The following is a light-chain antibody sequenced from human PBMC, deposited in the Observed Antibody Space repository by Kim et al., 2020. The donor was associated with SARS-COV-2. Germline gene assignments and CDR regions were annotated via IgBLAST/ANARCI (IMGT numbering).Light chain of an antibody. CDR3: ATWDNSLNNWV. V-gene: IGLV1-51*01. J-gene: IGLJ3*02. CDR1: IANIGTYY. Sequence: QSVLTQPPSVSAAPGQKATISCSGSIANIGTYYVSWYQHFPGTAPKLLIYDNDKRPSEIPDRFSGSKSGTSATLGITGLQTGDEADYYCATWDNSLNNWVFGGGTKVTVL. CDR2: DND.